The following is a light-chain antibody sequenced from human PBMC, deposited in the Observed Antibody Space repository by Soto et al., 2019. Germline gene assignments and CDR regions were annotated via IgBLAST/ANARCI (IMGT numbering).Light chain of an antibody. Sequence: EIVLTQSPGTLSLFPGERATFSCRASQSVSSTYLAWYRQKPGQAPRLLIYGASSRATGIPDRFSGSGSGTDFTLTISRLEPEDSAVYYCQHYGTSPRTFGQGTKVENK. CDR3: QHYGTSPRT. V-gene: IGKV3-20*01. J-gene: IGKJ1*01. CDR2: GAS. CDR1: QSVSSTY.